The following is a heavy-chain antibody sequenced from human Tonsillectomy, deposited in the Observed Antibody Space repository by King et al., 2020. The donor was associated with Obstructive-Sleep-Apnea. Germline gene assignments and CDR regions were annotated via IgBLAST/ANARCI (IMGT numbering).Heavy chain of an antibody. D-gene: IGHD2-8*01. CDR2: IFSNDEK. CDR1: GFSLSNARMG. J-gene: IGHJ5*02. V-gene: IGHV2-26*01. Sequence: VTLKESGPVLVKPTETLTLTCTVSGFSLSNARMGVSWIRQPPGKALEWLAHIFSNDEKSYSTSLKSRLTISKDTSKSQVVLTMTNMDPVDTATYYCARTDEYCTNGVCYSSWFDPWGQGTLVTVSS. CDR3: ARTDEYCTNGVCYSSWFDP.